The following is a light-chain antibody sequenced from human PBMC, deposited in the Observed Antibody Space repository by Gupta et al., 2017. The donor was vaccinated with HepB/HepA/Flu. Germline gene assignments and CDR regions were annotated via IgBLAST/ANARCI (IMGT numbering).Light chain of an antibody. CDR2: ISN. J-gene: IGLJ3*02. Sequence: QSVLTQPPSVSGAPGQRVTISCTGSSSNIGAGYPLHWYQQLPGTAPKLRIYISNNRPSGVPDRFAGSKSGTSDSLDITGLQAEDEAAYYGQSYDSGLSNGGLGGGTKVT. V-gene: IGLV1-40*01. CDR3: QSYDSGLSNGG. CDR1: SSNIGAGYP.